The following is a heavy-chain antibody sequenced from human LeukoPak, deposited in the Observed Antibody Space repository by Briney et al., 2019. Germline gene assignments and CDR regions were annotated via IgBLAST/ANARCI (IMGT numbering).Heavy chain of an antibody. CDR1: GGSVSSGSYY. CDR3: ARGSVALGAVDP. D-gene: IGHD3-10*01. Sequence: SETLSLTCTVSGGSVSSGSYYWSWIRQPPGKGLEWIGYIYYSGNTNYNPSLKSRVTISVDTSKNQFSLRLGSVTAADTAVYYCARGSVALGAVDPWGQGTLVTVSS. CDR2: IYYSGNT. J-gene: IGHJ5*02. V-gene: IGHV4-61*01.